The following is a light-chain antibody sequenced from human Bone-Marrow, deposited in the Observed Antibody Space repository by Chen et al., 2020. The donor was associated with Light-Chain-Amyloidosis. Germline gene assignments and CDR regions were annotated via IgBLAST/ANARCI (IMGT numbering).Light chain of an antibody. CDR1: SGDVGTYNY. CDR2: AVS. J-gene: IGLJ1*01. V-gene: IGLV2-14*01. Sequence: QSALTQPASVSGSPGQSLTIPCPGTSGDVGTYNYVSWYQQHPGKAPKVMIYAVSNRPSGVSNRFSGSKSGNTASLTISGLQAEDEADYYCSSFTSSSSYVFGPGTKVTVL. CDR3: SSFTSSSSYV.